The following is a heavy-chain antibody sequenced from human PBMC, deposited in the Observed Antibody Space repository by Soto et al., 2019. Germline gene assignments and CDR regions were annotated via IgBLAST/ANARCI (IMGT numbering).Heavy chain of an antibody. CDR2: INPNSGGT. J-gene: IGHJ4*02. V-gene: IGHV1-2*06. D-gene: IGHD1-26*01. Sequence: ASVKVSCKASGYIFTDYYMHWVRQAPGQELGWMGRINPNSGGTNYAQKFQGRVTMTEDTSTDTAYMELSSLRSEDTAVYYCATSAPIVGAKEGAFDYWGQGTLVTVSS. CDR3: ATSAPIVGAKEGAFDY. CDR1: GYIFTDYY.